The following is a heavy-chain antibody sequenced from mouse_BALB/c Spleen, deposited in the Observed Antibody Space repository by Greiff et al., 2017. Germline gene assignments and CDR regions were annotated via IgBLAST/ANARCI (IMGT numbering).Heavy chain of an antibody. J-gene: IGHJ2*01. D-gene: IGHD2-1*01. CDR2: IRSKSNNYAT. CDR3: VRQSGGNLDY. V-gene: IGHV10-1*02. CDR1: GFTFNTYA. Sequence: EVKVVESGGGLVQPKGSLKLSCAASGFTFNTYAMNWVRQAPGKGLEWVARIRSKSNNYATYYADSVKDRFTISRDDSQSMLYLQMNNLKTEDTAMYYCVRQSGGNLDYWGQGTTLTVSS.